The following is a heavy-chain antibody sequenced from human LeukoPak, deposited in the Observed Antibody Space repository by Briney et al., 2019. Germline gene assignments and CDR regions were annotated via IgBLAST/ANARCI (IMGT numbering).Heavy chain of an antibody. V-gene: IGHV1-2*02. CDR1: GYTFTGYY. D-gene: IGHD6-19*01. CDR2: INPNSGGT. Sequence: GASVKVSCKASGYTFTGYYMHWVRQAPGQGLEWMGWINPNSGGTNYAQKFQGRVTMTRDTSISTAYMELRRLRSDDTAVYYCARDLAVAGPYYFDYWGQGTLVTVSS. CDR3: ARDLAVAGPYYFDY. J-gene: IGHJ4*02.